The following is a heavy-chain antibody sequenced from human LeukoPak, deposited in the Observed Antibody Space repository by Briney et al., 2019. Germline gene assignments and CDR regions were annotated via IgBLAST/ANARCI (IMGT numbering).Heavy chain of an antibody. J-gene: IGHJ4*02. CDR1: GGSFSGYY. CDR3: AREIAAAGSGEPSPFDY. V-gene: IGHV4-34*01. D-gene: IGHD6-13*01. Sequence: SETLSLTCAVYGGSFSGYYWSWIRQPPGKGLEWIGEINHSGSTNYNPSLKSRVTISVDTSKNQFSLKLSSVTAADTAVYYCAREIAAAGSGEPSPFDYWGQGTLVTVSS. CDR2: INHSGST.